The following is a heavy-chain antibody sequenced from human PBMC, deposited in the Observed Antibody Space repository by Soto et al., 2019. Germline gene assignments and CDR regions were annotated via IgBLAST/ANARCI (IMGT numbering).Heavy chain of an antibody. CDR2: FIPVVAMA. D-gene: IGHD4-4*01. CDR3: ANGHYNYFYYGMDV. J-gene: IGHJ6*02. Sequence: QVQLVQSGSEVRTPGSSVKVSCKTSGGTLSSLAISWVRQAPGQGLEWVGTFIPVVAMAKYGQNFQGRVTITADPSTNTMFMELSGLRFEDTAIYYCANGHYNYFYYGMDVWGQGTTVTVSS. V-gene: IGHV1-69*04. CDR1: GGTLSSLA.